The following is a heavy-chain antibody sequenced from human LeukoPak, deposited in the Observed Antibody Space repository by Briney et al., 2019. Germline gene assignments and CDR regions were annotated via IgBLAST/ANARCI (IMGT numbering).Heavy chain of an antibody. Sequence: ASVKVSCKASGYTFTGYYMHWVRQAPGQGLEWMGWINPNSGGTNYAQKFQGRVTMTRDTSISTAYMELSRLRSDDTAVYYCAGSLPGQMATISGYFDYWGQGTLVTVSS. V-gene: IGHV1-2*02. CDR3: AGSLPGQMATISGYFDY. CDR1: GYTFTGYY. D-gene: IGHD5-24*01. J-gene: IGHJ4*02. CDR2: INPNSGGT.